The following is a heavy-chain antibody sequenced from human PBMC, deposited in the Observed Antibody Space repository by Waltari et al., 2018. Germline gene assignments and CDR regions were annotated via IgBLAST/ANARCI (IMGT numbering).Heavy chain of an antibody. Sequence: QVQLQESGPGLVKPSETLSLSCTVSDDSPSPSYWSWIRQPPGKGLEWIGYIYYSGNTNYNPSLKGRVTMSLDTSKNQFSLRLSAVTAADTAVYYCARDLTGATRGRYFDFWGQGTLVTVSS. CDR2: IYYSGNT. CDR3: ARDLTGATRGRYFDF. V-gene: IGHV4-59*01. J-gene: IGHJ4*02. CDR1: DDSPSPSY. D-gene: IGHD1-1*01.